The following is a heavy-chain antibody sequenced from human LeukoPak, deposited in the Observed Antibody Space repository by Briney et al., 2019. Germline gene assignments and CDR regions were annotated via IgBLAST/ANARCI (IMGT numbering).Heavy chain of an antibody. CDR1: GFSFSSSQ. CDR2: ISSGGNTE. CDR3: ARDTVNGPFVISLDY. V-gene: IGHV3-48*03. J-gene: IGHJ4*02. D-gene: IGHD2-8*01. Sequence: GGSLRLSCAASGFSFSSSQMNWVRQAPGKGPEWVSHISSGGNTEYYADSVRGRFTMSRDNAKNLVYLQMNSLRDEDTAVYYCARDTVNGPFVISLDYWGQGAPVTVSS.